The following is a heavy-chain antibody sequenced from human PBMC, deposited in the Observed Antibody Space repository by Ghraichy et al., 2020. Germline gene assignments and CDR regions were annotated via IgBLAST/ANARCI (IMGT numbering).Heavy chain of an antibody. V-gene: IGHV4-34*01. D-gene: IGHD3-9*01. CDR2: INHSGST. CDR1: GGSFSGYY. Sequence: SETLSLTCAVYGGSFSGYYWSWIRQPPGKGLEWIGEINHSGSTNYNPSLKSRVTISVDTSKNQFSLKLSSVTAADTAVYYCARMAGLRYFDGLSNDDAFDIWGQGTIVTVSS. CDR3: ARMAGLRYFDGLSNDDAFDI. J-gene: IGHJ3*02.